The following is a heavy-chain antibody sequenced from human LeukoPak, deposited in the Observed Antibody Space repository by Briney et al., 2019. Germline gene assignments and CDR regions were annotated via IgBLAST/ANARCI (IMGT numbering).Heavy chain of an antibody. D-gene: IGHD1-1*01. J-gene: IGHJ5*02. CDR2: IYYSGST. CDR3: ARTARERARVRLENWFDP. CDR1: GGSISSSSYY. V-gene: IGHV4-39*01. Sequence: PSETLSLTCTVSGGSISSSSYYWGWIRQPPGRGREWIGRIYYSGSTYYNPSLKSRVTISVDTSKNQFSLKLSSVTAADTAVYYCARTARERARVRLENWFDPWGQGTLVTVSS.